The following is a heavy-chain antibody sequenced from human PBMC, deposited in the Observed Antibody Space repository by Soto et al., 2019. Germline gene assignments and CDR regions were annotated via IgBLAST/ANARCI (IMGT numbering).Heavy chain of an antibody. V-gene: IGHV1-2*04. CDR3: ARGDSTDCSTGVCSFFYNHAMDV. CDR1: GYSFTDYH. CDR2: INPKSGGT. J-gene: IGHJ6*02. Sequence: QVQLVQSGAGVKKPGASVKVSCKASGYSFTDYHIHWVRQDPGQGVEWLGRINPKSGGTSTAPKFRAWVSMPTDTSISTASMELTRLTSYDTAIYDCARGDSTDCSTGVCSFFYNHAMDVWGQGTTVTVSS. D-gene: IGHD2-8*01.